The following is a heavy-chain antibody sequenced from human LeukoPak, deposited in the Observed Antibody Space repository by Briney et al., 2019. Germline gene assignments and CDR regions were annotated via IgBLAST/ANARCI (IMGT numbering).Heavy chain of an antibody. D-gene: IGHD5-18*01. Sequence: GGSLRLSCAASGFTFSSSAMSWVRQAPGKGLEWVSSISGSGSGGSTYYADSVKGRFTISRDNSKNTLYLQMNSLRAEDTAVYYCAKVDVDTAYPADYWGQGTLVTVSS. CDR3: AKVDVDTAYPADY. CDR2: ISGSGSGGST. CDR1: GFTFSSSA. J-gene: IGHJ4*02. V-gene: IGHV3-23*01.